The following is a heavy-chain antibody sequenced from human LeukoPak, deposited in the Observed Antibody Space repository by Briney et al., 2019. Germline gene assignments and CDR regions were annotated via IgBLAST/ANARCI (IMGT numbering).Heavy chain of an antibody. V-gene: IGHV1-46*01. Sequence: ASVKVSCKASGYTFTSYYMHWVRQAPGQGLEWMGIINPSGGSTSYAQKFQGRVTMTRDTSTSTVYMELSSLRSEDTAVYYCARSRAFYGDYEFNTYYYYGMDVWGQGTTVTVPS. CDR1: GYTFTSYY. D-gene: IGHD4-17*01. CDR3: ARSRAFYGDYEFNTYYYYGMDV. J-gene: IGHJ6*02. CDR2: INPSGGST.